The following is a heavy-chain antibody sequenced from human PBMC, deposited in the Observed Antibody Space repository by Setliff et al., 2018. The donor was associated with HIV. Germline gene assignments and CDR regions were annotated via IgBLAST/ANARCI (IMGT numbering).Heavy chain of an antibody. J-gene: IGHJ4*02. Sequence: PSETLSLTCTVSGGSMSSSSCYWGWIRQTPDKGLEWIGIIYYSGATYYNPSLTSRVTISVDTSRNQFSLKLRSVTAADTAAYYCARLGYVSGGFYKTPGPYYFDYWGQGALVTVSS. D-gene: IGHD3-10*01. V-gene: IGHV4-39*01. CDR2: IYYSGAT. CDR1: GGSMSSSSCY. CDR3: ARLGYVSGGFYKTPGPYYFDY.